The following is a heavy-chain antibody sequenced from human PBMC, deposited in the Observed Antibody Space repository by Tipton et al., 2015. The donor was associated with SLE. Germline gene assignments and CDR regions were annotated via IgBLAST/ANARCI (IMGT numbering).Heavy chain of an antibody. J-gene: IGHJ3*02. D-gene: IGHD3-10*01. Sequence: SLRLSCAASGFTFSSYAMSWVRQAPGKGLEWVSTITASGDPTYYADSVKGRFTISRDNSKNTLYLQMNSLRAEDTAVYYCAREAVMVRGVSDAFDIWGQGTMVTVSS. CDR3: AREAVMVRGVSDAFDI. CDR2: ITASGDPT. V-gene: IGHV3-23*01. CDR1: GFTFSSYA.